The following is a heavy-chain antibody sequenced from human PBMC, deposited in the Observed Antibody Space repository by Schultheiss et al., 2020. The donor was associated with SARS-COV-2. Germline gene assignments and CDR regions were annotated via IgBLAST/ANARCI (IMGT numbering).Heavy chain of an antibody. D-gene: IGHD3-3*01. J-gene: IGHJ3*02. CDR1: GGSISSYY. Sequence: SETLSLTCTVSGGSISSYYWSWIRQPPGKGLEWIGYIYYSGSTNYNPSLKSRVTISVDTSKNQFSLKLSSVTAADTAVYYCARDVGNYDFWSGYYGRAFDIWGQGTMVTVSS. CDR2: IYYSGST. V-gene: IGHV4-59*01. CDR3: ARDVGNYDFWSGYYGRAFDI.